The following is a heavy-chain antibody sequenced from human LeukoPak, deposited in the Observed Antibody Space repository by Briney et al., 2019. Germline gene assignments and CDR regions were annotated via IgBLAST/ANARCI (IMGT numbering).Heavy chain of an antibody. CDR1: GFTFSSYA. Sequence: GGSLRLSCAASGFTFSSYAMSWVRQAPGKGLEWVSVIYSGGSTYYADSVKGRFIISRDNSKNTLYLQMNSLRAEDTAVYYCASGALAVYFDYWGQGTLVTVSS. J-gene: IGHJ4*02. CDR2: IYSGGST. V-gene: IGHV3-53*01. D-gene: IGHD2-21*01. CDR3: ASGALAVYFDY.